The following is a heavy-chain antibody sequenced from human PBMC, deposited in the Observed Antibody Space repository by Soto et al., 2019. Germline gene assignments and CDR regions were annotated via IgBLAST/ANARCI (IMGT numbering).Heavy chain of an antibody. D-gene: IGHD1-1*01. Sequence: QLQLQESGSGLVRPSQTLSLTCAVSGGSISSGGYSWNWIRQPPGKGLEWIGYIYHSGSTLYNPSLTSRVTISVDKSQNQFSLKLSSVTAADTAVYYCARDQLEGNWFDPWGPGTLVTVSS. J-gene: IGHJ5*02. CDR2: IYHSGST. V-gene: IGHV4-30-2*01. CDR3: ARDQLEGNWFDP. CDR1: GGSISSGGYS.